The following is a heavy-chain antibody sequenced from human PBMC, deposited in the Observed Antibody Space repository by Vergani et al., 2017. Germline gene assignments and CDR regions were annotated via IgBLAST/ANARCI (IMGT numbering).Heavy chain of an antibody. CDR2: ISYDGSNK. CDR1: GFTFSSYA. CDR3: ARDGENYDFWSGYYPADY. J-gene: IGHJ4*02. D-gene: IGHD3-3*01. Sequence: VQLVESGGGLVKPGGSLRLSCAASGFTFSSYAMHWVRQAPGKGLEWVAVISYDGSNKYYADSVKGRFTISRDNSKKTLYLQMNSLRAEDTAVYYCARDGENYDFWSGYYPADYWGQGTLVTVSS. V-gene: IGHV3-30-3*01.